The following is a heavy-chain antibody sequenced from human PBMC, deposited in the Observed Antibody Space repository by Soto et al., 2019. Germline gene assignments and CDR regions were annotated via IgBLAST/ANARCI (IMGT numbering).Heavy chain of an antibody. CDR1: GGSVSSYDYY. Sequence: QVQLQESGPGLVKPSETLSLTCSVSGGSVSSYDYYWGWIRQPPAKGLEWIGNSDYNGVTSYNPSLKTRLTISSDTSKNQFSLRLTSVTAAYTALYSCGNVLVAATKNTDSESWGPGILVTVSS. J-gene: IGHJ4*02. D-gene: IGHD2-15*01. CDR3: GNVLVAATKNTDSES. V-gene: IGHV4-39*01. CDR2: SDYNGVT.